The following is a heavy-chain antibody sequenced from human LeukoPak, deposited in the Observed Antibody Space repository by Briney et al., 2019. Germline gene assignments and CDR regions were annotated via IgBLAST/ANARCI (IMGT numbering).Heavy chain of an antibody. J-gene: IGHJ6*02. V-gene: IGHV3-33*01. Sequence: GGSLRLSCAASGFTFSSYGMHWVRQAPGKGLEWVAVIWYDGSNKYYADSVKGRFTISRDNSKNTLYLQMNSLRAEDTAVYYCARDYGDYLYYYYGMDVWGQGTTVTVSS. D-gene: IGHD4-17*01. CDR3: ARDYGDYLYYYYGMDV. CDR2: IWYDGSNK. CDR1: GFTFSSYG.